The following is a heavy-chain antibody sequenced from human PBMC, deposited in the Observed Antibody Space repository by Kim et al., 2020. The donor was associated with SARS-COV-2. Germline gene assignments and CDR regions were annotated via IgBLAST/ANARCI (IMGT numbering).Heavy chain of an antibody. V-gene: IGHV3-21*01. J-gene: IGHJ6*01. CDR3: SSDGQFLDWLSPWYYYY. CDR1: GFTFSSYS. CDR2: ISSSSSYI. D-gene: IGHD3-3*01. Sequence: GGSLRLSCAASGFTFSSYSMNWVRQAPGKGLEWVSSISSSSSYIYYAYSVNVLFTISISNAKNSLYLHMHSLRPDDPAVYFCSSDGQFLDWLSPWYYYY.